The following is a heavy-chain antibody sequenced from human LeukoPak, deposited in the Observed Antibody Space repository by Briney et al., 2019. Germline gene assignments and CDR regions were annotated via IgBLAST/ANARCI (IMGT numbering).Heavy chain of an antibody. D-gene: IGHD3-22*01. Sequence: GGSLRLSCAASGFTFSDYYMSWIRQAPGKGLEWVSYISSSGSTIYYADSVKGRFTISRDNAKNSLDLQMNSLRAEDTAVYYCARDLYYDSSGYYGYWGQGTLVTVSS. CDR3: ARDLYYDSSGYYGY. CDR1: GFTFSDYY. J-gene: IGHJ4*02. CDR2: ISSSGSTI. V-gene: IGHV3-11*01.